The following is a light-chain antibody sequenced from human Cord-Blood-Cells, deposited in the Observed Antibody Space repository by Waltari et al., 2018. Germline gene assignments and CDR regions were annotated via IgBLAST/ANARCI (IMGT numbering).Light chain of an antibody. CDR3: CSYAGSSTGV. Sequence: QSALTQPASVSGSPGQSITISCTGTSSDVGSYNLVSWYQQHPGKAPKLMIYEGSKRPSGVANRFSGSKSGNTASLTITGLQAEDEADYYCCSYAGSSTGVFGGETKLTVL. V-gene: IGLV2-23*01. CDR2: EGS. J-gene: IGLJ3*02. CDR1: SSDVGSYNL.